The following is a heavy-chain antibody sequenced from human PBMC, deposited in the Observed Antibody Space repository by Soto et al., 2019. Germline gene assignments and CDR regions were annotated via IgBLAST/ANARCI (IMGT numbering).Heavy chain of an antibody. Sequence: PSETLSLTCTVSGGSISSYYWSWIRQPAGKGLEWIGRIYTSGSTNYNPSLRSRVTMSVDTSKNQFSLKLSSVTAADTAVYYCARENYDFWSGDPGYYYGMDVWGQGTTVTVSS. D-gene: IGHD3-3*01. J-gene: IGHJ6*02. V-gene: IGHV4-4*07. CDR2: IYTSGST. CDR3: ARENYDFWSGDPGYYYGMDV. CDR1: GGSISSYY.